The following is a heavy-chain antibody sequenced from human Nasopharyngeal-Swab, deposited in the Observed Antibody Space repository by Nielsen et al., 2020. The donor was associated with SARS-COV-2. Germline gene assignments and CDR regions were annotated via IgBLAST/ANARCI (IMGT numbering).Heavy chain of an antibody. V-gene: IGHV3-30*18. J-gene: IGHJ4*02. D-gene: IGHD6-25*01. Sequence: LSLTCVASGFTFSSYGMNWVRQAPGKGLEWVAIVSYDGSNAYYADSVKGRFTISRDNSKSTLFLEMTSLRAEDTAVYYCVKEQAAVASFDYWGQGTLVTVSS. CDR3: VKEQAAVASFDY. CDR2: VSYDGSNA. CDR1: GFTFSSYG.